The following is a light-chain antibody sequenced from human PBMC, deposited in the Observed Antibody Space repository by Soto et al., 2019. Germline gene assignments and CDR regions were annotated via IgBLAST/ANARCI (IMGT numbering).Light chain of an antibody. J-gene: IGKJ3*01. Sequence: AIRMTQSPSSFSASTGDRVTITCRAGQGISSYLAWYQQKPGKAPKLLIYAASTLQSGVPSRFSGSGSGTDFTLTISCLQSEDFATYYCQQYYSYPTFGRGTKVDIK. V-gene: IGKV1-8*01. CDR3: QQYYSYPT. CDR2: AAS. CDR1: QGISSY.